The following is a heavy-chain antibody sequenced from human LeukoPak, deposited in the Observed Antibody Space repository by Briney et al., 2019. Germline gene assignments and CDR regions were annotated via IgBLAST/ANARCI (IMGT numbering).Heavy chain of an antibody. CDR3: ARDSPEFDY. Sequence: ASVKVSCKASGYTFTSYDINWVRQATGQGLEWMGWMNPNSGNTGYAQKFQGRVTITADKSTSTAYMELSSLRSEDTAVYYCARDSPEFDYWGQGTLVTVSS. J-gene: IGHJ4*02. CDR2: MNPNSGNT. V-gene: IGHV1-8*01. CDR1: GYTFTSYD.